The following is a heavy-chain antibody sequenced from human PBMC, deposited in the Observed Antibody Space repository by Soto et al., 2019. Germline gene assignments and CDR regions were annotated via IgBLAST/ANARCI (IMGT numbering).Heavy chain of an antibody. Sequence: QITLKESGPTLVKPTQTLTLTCTFSGFSLSTSRVGVGWIRQPPGKALEWLALIYWNDDKRYTPSLKSRLTITKDPYKNQVVLTMTNMDPVDTATYYCAHRPGYSYCYSCNNWFDPWGQETLVTVSS. D-gene: IGHD5-18*01. CDR2: IYWNDDK. CDR3: AHRPGYSYCYSCNNWFDP. CDR1: GFSLSTSRVG. J-gene: IGHJ5*02. V-gene: IGHV2-5*01.